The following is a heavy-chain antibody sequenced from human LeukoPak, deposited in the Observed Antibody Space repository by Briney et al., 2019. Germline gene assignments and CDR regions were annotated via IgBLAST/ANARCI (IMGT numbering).Heavy chain of an antibody. V-gene: IGHV1-18*01. CDR3: ARVIGFGELSLGH. CDR1: GYTFTSYG. Sequence: ASVKVSCKASGYTFTSYGISWVRQAPGQGLEWMGWISAYNGNTNYAQKLQGRVTMTTDTSTSTVYMELRSLRSDDTAVYFCARVIGFGELSLGHWGQGTLVTVSS. D-gene: IGHD3-10*01. J-gene: IGHJ4*02. CDR2: ISAYNGNT.